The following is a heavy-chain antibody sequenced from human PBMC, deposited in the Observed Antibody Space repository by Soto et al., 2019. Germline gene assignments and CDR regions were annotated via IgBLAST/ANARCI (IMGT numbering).Heavy chain of an antibody. V-gene: IGHV3-13*01. CDR1: GFTFNNYD. Sequence: GGSQRVWCEAPGFTFNNYDMHWVRQAAGEGLEWVSGIGAASDTYYPVSVQGRFTVSRDNAKKSLYLQMNSLRAGDTAVYYCARGVLGPGDYYYGMDVWGQGTTVTVSS. D-gene: IGHD7-27*01. CDR3: ARGVLGPGDYYYGMDV. J-gene: IGHJ6*02. CDR2: IGAASDT.